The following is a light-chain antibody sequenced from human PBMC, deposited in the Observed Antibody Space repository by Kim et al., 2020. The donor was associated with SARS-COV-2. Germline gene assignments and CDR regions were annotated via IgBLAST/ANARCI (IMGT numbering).Light chain of an antibody. V-gene: IGKV3-15*01. CDR3: LQYNNWPRM. Sequence: VSPGERATLSCRASQSVSHNLAWYQQKRGQTPRLLISGASARATGIPDRFSGGGSGTEFTLTISSLQSEDFAVYYCLQYNNWPRMFGQGTKVDIK. J-gene: IGKJ1*01. CDR1: QSVSHN. CDR2: GAS.